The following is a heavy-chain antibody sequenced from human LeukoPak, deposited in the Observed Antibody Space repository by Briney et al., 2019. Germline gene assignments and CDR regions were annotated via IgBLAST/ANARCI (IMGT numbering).Heavy chain of an antibody. D-gene: IGHD3-22*01. J-gene: IGHJ2*01. V-gene: IGHV3-48*01. CDR3: ARGSMIIVADWYFDL. CDR1: GFTFSSYS. Sequence: GGSLRLSCAASGFTFSSYSMNWVRQAPGKGLEWVSFISSSGTTYYADSVKGRFTISRDNAKSSLYLQLNSLRGEDTAVYYCARGSMIIVADWYFDLWGRGTLVTVSS. CDR2: ISSSGTT.